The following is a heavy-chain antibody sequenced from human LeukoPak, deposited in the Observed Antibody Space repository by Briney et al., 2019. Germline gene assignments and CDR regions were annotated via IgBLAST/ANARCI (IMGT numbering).Heavy chain of an antibody. Sequence: GGSLRLSCAASGFTSSSYGMHWVRQAPGKGLEWVAVIWYDGSNKYYADSVKGRFTISRDNSKNTLYLQMNSLRAEDTAVYYCAKDLAFVTTSGFDYWGQGTLVTVSS. CDR2: IWYDGSNK. V-gene: IGHV3-33*06. CDR3: AKDLAFVTTSGFDY. CDR1: GFTSSSYG. J-gene: IGHJ4*02. D-gene: IGHD4-17*01.